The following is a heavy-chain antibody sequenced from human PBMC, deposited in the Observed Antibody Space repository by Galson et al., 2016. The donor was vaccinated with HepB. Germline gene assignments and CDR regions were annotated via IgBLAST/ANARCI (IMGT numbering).Heavy chain of an antibody. CDR1: GASISGHY. CDR3: ARDGRAWVGLDV. V-gene: IGHV4-59*11. D-gene: IGHD3-10*01. Sequence: SETLSLTCDVSGASISGHYWSWIRQPPGKGLEWLGYVHYSGITNYNPSLKSRVPISIETSKTHLSLRLTSLTVAETAIYYCARDGRAWVGLDVWGQGTPVTVSS. J-gene: IGHJ6*02. CDR2: VHYSGIT.